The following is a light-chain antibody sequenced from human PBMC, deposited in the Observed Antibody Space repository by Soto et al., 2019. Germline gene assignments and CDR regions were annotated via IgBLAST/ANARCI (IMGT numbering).Light chain of an antibody. CDR3: QVWDSRSDHVV. V-gene: IGLV3-21*04. Sequence: SYELTQPPSVSVAPGKTARITCGGNNIGSKSVHWYQQKPGQAPVLVIYYDNDRPSGIPERFSGSNSGNTATLTISRVEAGDEADDYCQVWDSRSDHVVFGGGTELTVL. CDR2: YDN. CDR1: NIGSKS. J-gene: IGLJ2*01.